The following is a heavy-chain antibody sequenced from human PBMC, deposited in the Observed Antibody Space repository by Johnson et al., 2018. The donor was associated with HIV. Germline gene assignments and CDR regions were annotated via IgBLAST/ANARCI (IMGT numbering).Heavy chain of an antibody. J-gene: IGHJ3*02. Sequence: QVQLVESGGGVVQPGGSLRLSCAASGFIFSSYAMHWVRQAPGKGLEWVAFIRYDGSNKYYADSVKGRFTISRDNSKNTLYLQMNSLRAEDTAVYYCAKDSSRYNWNSAGGIDAFDIWGQGTMVTVSS. CDR1: GFIFSSYA. V-gene: IGHV3-30*02. CDR2: IRYDGSNK. CDR3: AKDSSRYNWNSAGGIDAFDI. D-gene: IGHD1-7*01.